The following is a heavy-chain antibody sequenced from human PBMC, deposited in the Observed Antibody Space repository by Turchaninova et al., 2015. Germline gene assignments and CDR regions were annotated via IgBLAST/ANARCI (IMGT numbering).Heavy chain of an antibody. J-gene: IGHJ6*02. CDR2: NYDTGET. V-gene: IGHV4-59*11. CDR1: CVARSRHS. CDR3: AMTADPRDGWYGHLYYYYYGMDV. D-gene: IGHD2-21*02. Sequence: QLHLQESGTGLVTPSYPVSVWCQVTCVARSRHSWRWNPQPPGKGLEWIGYNYDTGETKYNPSLKTRVTISLYTAKTQFSLKLTSVTAADTALYFCAMTADPRDGWYGHLYYYYYGMDVWGPGTTVTVSS.